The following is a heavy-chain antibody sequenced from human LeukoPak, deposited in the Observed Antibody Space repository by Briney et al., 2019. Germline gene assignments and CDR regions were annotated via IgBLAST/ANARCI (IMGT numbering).Heavy chain of an antibody. CDR3: AEGVRAARPWEFDP. CDR2: INPNDGGT. J-gene: IGHJ5*02. CDR1: GDTFSGYY. V-gene: IGHV1-2*02. D-gene: IGHD6-6*01. Sequence: ASVKVSCKASGDTFSGYYIHWVRQTPGQWPEWMGWINPNDGGTNYPQKFQGRITMTRDTSMTTVYMELSSLRSEDTAVYYCAEGVRAARPWEFDPWGQGTLVTVSS.